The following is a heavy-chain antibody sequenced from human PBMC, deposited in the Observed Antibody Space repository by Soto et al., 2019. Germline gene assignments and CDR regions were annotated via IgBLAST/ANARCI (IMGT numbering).Heavy chain of an antibody. CDR2: IKQAGSEK. Sequence: EVQLVESGGGLVQPGGSLRLSCAASGFTFSSYWMSWVRQAPGKGLAWVANIKQAGSEKDYVDSVKGRFTISRDNAKNSLYLQMHSLRAEDTAVYYWAIAGSWYGHSYYYYGMDVWCQGTTVTVSS. CDR3: AIAGSWYGHSYYYYGMDV. V-gene: IGHV3-7*01. J-gene: IGHJ6*02. D-gene: IGHD6-13*01. CDR1: GFTFSSYW.